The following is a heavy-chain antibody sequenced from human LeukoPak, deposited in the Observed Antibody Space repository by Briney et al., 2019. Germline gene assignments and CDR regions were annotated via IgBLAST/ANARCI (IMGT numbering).Heavy chain of an antibody. CDR3: ARGIRGSSLYY. V-gene: IGHV1-2*02. CDR1: GYTFTSYD. CDR2: INPNSGGT. Sequence: ASVKVSCKASGYTFTSYDINWVRQATGQGLEWMGWINPNSGGTNYAQKFQGRVTMTRDTSISTAYMELSRLRSDDTAVYYCARGIRGSSLYYWGQGTLVTVSS. J-gene: IGHJ4*02. D-gene: IGHD1-26*01.